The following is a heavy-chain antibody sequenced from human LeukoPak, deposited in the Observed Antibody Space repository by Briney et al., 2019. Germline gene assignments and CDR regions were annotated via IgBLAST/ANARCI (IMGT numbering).Heavy chain of an antibody. V-gene: IGHV3-23*01. Sequence: GGSLRLSCAASGFTFSSYAMSWVRQAPGKGPEWVSTISGSGGSTYYADSVNGRFTISRDNSRNTLYLQMNSLRAEDTAVYYCANAIQTTVTTGAFDYWGQGTLVTVSS. CDR1: GFTFSSYA. J-gene: IGHJ4*02. CDR3: ANAIQTTVTTGAFDY. D-gene: IGHD4-17*01. CDR2: ISGSGGST.